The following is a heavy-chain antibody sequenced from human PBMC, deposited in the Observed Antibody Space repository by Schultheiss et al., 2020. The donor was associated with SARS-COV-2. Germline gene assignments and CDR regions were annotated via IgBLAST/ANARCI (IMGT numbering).Heavy chain of an antibody. Sequence: GGSLRLSCAASGFTFSSYWMNWVRQAPGKGLEWVSYISSSGSTIYYADSVKGRFTISRDNAKNSLYLQMNSLRAEDTAVYYCARDLVVVTAPTYYFDYWGQGTLVTVSS. CDR1: GFTFSSYW. V-gene: IGHV3-48*04. D-gene: IGHD2-21*02. CDR2: ISSSGSTI. CDR3: ARDLVVVTAPTYYFDY. J-gene: IGHJ4*02.